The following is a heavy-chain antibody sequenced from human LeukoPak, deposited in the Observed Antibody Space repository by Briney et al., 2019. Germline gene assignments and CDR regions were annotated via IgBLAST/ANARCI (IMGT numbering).Heavy chain of an antibody. CDR3: AREEVGYSSSSAYFDY. D-gene: IGHD6-13*01. Sequence: SETLPLTCTVSGGSISSGGYYWSWIRQHPGKGLEWIGYIYYSGSTYYNPSLKSRVTISVDTSKNQFSLKLSSVTAADTAVYYCAREEVGYSSSSAYFDYWGQGTLVTVSS. CDR2: IYYSGST. CDR1: GGSISSGGYY. J-gene: IGHJ4*02. V-gene: IGHV4-31*03.